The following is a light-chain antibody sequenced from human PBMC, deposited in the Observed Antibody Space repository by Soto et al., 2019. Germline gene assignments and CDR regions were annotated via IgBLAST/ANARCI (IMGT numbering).Light chain of an antibody. J-gene: IGKJ1*01. V-gene: IGKV3-15*01. CDR1: ESVSSK. CDR2: AAS. CDR3: QQYNNWPRWT. Sequence: IVRTQSPATLSVSPGERASLSCGVSESVSSKLAWYQQKPGQTPSLLIYAASTRATGIPARFSGSGSGTEFTLTISSLQSEDFAVYYCQQYNNWPRWTFGQGTKVDIK.